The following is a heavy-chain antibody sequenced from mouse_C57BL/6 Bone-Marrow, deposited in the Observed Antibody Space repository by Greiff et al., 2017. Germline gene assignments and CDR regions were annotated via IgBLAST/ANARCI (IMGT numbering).Heavy chain of an antibody. Sequence: EVMLVESGEGLVKPGGSLKLSCAASGFTFSSYAMSWVRQTPEKRLEWVAYISSGGDYIYYADTVKGRFTISRDNARNTLYLQMSSLKFEDTAMYYCTREAPIGLFAYWGQGTLVTVSA. V-gene: IGHV5-9-1*02. CDR3: TREAPIGLFAY. CDR1: GFTFSSYA. J-gene: IGHJ3*01. D-gene: IGHD2-14*01. CDR2: ISSGGDYI.